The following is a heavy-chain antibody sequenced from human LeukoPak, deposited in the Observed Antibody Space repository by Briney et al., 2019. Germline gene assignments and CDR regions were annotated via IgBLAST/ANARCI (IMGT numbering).Heavy chain of an antibody. V-gene: IGHV1-8*03. CDR1: GYTFTSYD. J-gene: IGHJ4*02. D-gene: IGHD3-22*01. CDR3: ARGNAYYYDSSGYYPDY. CDR2: MNPNSGNT. Sequence: ASVKASCKASGYTFTSYDINWVRQATGQGLEWMGWMNPNSGNTGYAQKFQGRVTITRNTSISTAYMELSSLRSEDTAVYYCARGNAYYYDSSGYYPDYWGQGTLVTVSS.